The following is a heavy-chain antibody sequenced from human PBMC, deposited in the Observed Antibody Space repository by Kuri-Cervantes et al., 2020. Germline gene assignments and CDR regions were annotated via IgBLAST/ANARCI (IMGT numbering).Heavy chain of an antibody. CDR1: GLTFSNYW. CDR2: IRSVGTT. Sequence: GESLKISCAASGLTFSNYWMSWVRQAPGKGLEWVGFIRSVGTTEYAASVKGRFTISRDDSKSIAYLQMNSLKTEDTAVYYCTRDEATEGITIFGWFDPWGQGTLVTVSS. J-gene: IGHJ5*02. CDR3: TRDEATEGITIFGWFDP. V-gene: IGHV3-49*04. D-gene: IGHD3-3*01.